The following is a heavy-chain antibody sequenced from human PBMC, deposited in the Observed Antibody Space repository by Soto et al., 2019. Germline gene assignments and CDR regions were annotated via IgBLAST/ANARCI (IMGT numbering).Heavy chain of an antibody. CDR3: ASDWGDDSAFYDAFQV. CDR1: GFSFSKFA. Sequence: EVQLLESGGGVVQPGGALRLSCAASGFSFSKFAVSWVRQAPGKGLAWVSAISGDGESTFYVDSVKGRFTISRDNSKNALFLQMNALRVEDTAVYYCASDWGDDSAFYDAFQVWGQGTMVSVSS. D-gene: IGHD3-22*01. J-gene: IGHJ3*01. V-gene: IGHV3-23*01. CDR2: ISGDGEST.